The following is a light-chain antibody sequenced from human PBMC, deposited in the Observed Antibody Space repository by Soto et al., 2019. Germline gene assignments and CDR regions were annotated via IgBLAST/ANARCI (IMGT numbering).Light chain of an antibody. J-gene: IGLJ2*01. Sequence: QSVLTQPPSVSAAPGQKVTISCSGTSSNIGKDYVSWYQQVPGTAPKLLIYDNNKRPSGIPDRFSGSKSGTSATLGITGLQTGDEADYYCATWDNRLTVGVFGGGTKLTV. V-gene: IGLV1-51*01. CDR1: SSNIGKDY. CDR3: ATWDNRLTVGV. CDR2: DNN.